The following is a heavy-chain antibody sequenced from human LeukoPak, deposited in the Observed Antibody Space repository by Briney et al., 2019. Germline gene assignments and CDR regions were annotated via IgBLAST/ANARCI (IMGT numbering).Heavy chain of an antibody. CDR1: GYTFTSYY. D-gene: IGHD6-19*01. J-gene: IGHJ6*02. CDR3: ARYGIAVPGAVMDV. Sequence: ASVKVSCKASGYTFTSYYMHWVRQAPGQGLEWMGIINPTGSTTYAQKFQGRVTMTRDTSTSTVYMELSSLRSEDTAVYYCARYGIAVPGAVMDVWGQGTTVTVSS. CDR2: INPTGST. V-gene: IGHV1-46*01.